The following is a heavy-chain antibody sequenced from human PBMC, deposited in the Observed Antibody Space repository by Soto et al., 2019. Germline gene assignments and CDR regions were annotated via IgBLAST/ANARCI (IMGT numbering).Heavy chain of an antibody. CDR3: AKENYDFWSGYSLPGTYGMAV. Sequence: GSLRLSCAASGFTFSSYAMSWVRQAPGKGLEWVSAISGSGGSTYYADSVKGRFTISRDNSKNTLYLQMNSLRAEDTAVYYSAKENYDFWSGYSLPGTYGMAVWGQGTKVTV. CDR2: ISGSGGST. J-gene: IGHJ6*02. V-gene: IGHV3-23*01. D-gene: IGHD3-3*01. CDR1: GFTFSSYA.